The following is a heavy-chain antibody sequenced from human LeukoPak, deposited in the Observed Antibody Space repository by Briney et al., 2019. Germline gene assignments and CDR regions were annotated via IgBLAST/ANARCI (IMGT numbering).Heavy chain of an antibody. CDR2: MNPNSGNT. J-gene: IGHJ4*02. V-gene: IGHV1-8*03. CDR3: ARGDHNWNYLGG. Sequence: ASVKVSCKASGYTFTSYDINWVRQATRQGLEWMGWMNPNSGNTGYAQKFQGRVTITRNTSISTAYMELSSLRSEDTAVYYCARGDHNWNYLGGWGQGTLVTVSS. D-gene: IGHD1-7*01. CDR1: GYTFTSYD.